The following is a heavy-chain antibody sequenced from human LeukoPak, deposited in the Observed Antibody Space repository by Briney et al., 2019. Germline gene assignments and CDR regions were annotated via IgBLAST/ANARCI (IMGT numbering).Heavy chain of an antibody. CDR1: GFSIRSGHY. V-gene: IGHV4-38-2*01. CDR2: IHQGGNT. Sequence: SETLSLTCGVSGFSIRSGHYWGWIRQPPGKGLQWIANIHQGGNTYYNPSLKSRVTISVDTFKNQFSLKLSSVTAADTAVYYCARVVVVVATEENDAFDIWGQGTMVIVSS. CDR3: ARVVVVVATEENDAFDI. J-gene: IGHJ3*02. D-gene: IGHD2-21*02.